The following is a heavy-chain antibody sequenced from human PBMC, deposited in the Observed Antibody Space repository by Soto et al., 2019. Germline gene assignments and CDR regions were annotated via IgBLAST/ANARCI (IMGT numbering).Heavy chain of an antibody. CDR2: ISAYNGNT. CDR1: GYTFTSYG. CDR3: ARDSPTVLRFSNGFFDY. Sequence: QVQLVQSGAEVKKPGASVKVSCKASGYTFTSYGISWVRQAPGQGLEWMGWISAYNGNTNYAQKLQGRVTMTTDTSTSTAYMELRSLRSDDTAVYYCARDSPTVLRFSNGFFDYWGQGTLVTVSS. V-gene: IGHV1-18*04. D-gene: IGHD3-3*01. J-gene: IGHJ4*02.